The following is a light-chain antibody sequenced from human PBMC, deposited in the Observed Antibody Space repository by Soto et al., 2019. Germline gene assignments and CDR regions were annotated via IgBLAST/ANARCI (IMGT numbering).Light chain of an antibody. Sequence: EIVMTQSPATLSVSPGERATLSCRARQSVSSNLAWYPQKPGQAPRLLIYGASTRATGIPARFSGSRSGTEFTLTISSLQSEDFAVYYCQQYNNWPRTFGQGTKVEIK. CDR3: QQYNNWPRT. CDR1: QSVSSN. J-gene: IGKJ1*01. V-gene: IGKV3-15*01. CDR2: GAS.